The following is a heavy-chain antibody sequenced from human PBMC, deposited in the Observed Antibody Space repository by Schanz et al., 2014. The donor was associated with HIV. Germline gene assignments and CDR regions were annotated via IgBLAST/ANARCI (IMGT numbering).Heavy chain of an antibody. CDR3: AREYYSRNWNWFDP. CDR1: GFIFSSYG. D-gene: IGHD6-13*01. J-gene: IGHJ5*02. CDR2: IGSGGGRR. V-gene: IGHV3-23*01. Sequence: EVQLLESGGGLVQPGGSLRLSCGASGFIFSSYGMSWVRQAPRKGLEWVSLIGSGGGRRYYADSVKGRFTISRDNAKNSLYLQMNSLRAEDTAVYYCAREYYSRNWNWFDPWGQGTLVTVSS.